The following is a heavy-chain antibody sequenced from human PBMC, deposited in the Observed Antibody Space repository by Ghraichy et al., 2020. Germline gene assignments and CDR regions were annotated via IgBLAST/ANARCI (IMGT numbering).Heavy chain of an antibody. Sequence: GGSLRLSCTASGFTFSSSGMNWVRQAPGKGLEWISYISSGSIDIYYADSVKGRFTISRDNAKNSLYLQMNSLRDEDTGVYFCARMAGDSGSYHITYYYYYYYRDGWGKGAPVTVSS. J-gene: IGHJ6*03. CDR3: ARMAGDSGSYHITYYYYYYYRDG. CDR2: ISSGSIDI. D-gene: IGHD3-10*01. CDR1: GFTFSSSG. V-gene: IGHV3-48*02.